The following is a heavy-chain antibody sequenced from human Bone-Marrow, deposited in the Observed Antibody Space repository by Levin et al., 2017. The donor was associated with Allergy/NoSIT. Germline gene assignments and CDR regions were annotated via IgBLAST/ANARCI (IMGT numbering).Heavy chain of an antibody. CDR2: ISRSSSTI. V-gene: IGHV3-48*02. D-gene: IGHD2-2*01. J-gene: IGHJ4*02. CDR3: ARPDCSGTSCYYFFDS. Sequence: ASVKVSCAASGFTFSRYSMNWVRQAPGRGLEWVSYISRSSSTISYADSVKGRFTISRDNAKNSLYLQMNSLRDEDPAVYYCARPDCSGTSCYYFFDSWGQGTLVTVSS. CDR1: GFTFSRYS.